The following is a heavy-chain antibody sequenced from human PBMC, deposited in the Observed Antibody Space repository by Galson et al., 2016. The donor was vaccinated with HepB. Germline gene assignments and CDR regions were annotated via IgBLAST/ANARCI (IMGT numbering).Heavy chain of an antibody. CDR3: GRGRDAYDFWRIGKGSFDY. V-gene: IGHV4-34*01. D-gene: IGHD3-3*01. J-gene: IGHJ4*02. CDR2: INHGGKT. Sequence: ETLSLTCAVYGESFTGNYWNWIRQSPEKGLEWLGEINHGGKTNYTPSLKSRVTISPDTSRKQFSLMLPSVTAADAATCYCGRGRDAYDFWRIGKGSFDYWGQGTRVTVSS. CDR1: GESFTGNY.